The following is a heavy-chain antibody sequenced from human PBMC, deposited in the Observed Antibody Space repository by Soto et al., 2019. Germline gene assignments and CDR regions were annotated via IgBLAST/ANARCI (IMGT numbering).Heavy chain of an antibody. CDR2: LYYTGST. V-gene: IGHV4-61*01. J-gene: IGHJ5*02. CDR1: GASLTSGTYY. Sequence: SETLSLTCTVSGASLTSGTYYLGWLRQAPGKGLEWIGYLYYTGSTDYNPSLKSRVMISEDTSKNQFFLTLKSVTAADTAMYYCARVESLMLFEAGQGVSIWFEACGQGTQVTVCS. CDR3: ARVESLMLFEAGQGVSIWFEA. D-gene: IGHD3-10*01.